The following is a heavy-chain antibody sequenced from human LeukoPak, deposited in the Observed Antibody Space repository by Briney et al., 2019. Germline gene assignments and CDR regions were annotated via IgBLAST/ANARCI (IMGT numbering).Heavy chain of an antibody. CDR3: ARLLEVLPAASFDF. D-gene: IGHD2-2*01. J-gene: IGHJ4*02. CDR2: INPNSGGT. CDR1: GYTFTGYY. Sequence: GASVKVSCKASGYTFTGYYMHWVRQAPGQGLEWMGWINPNSGGTNYAQKFQGRVTMTRDTSISTAYMELSRLRSDDTAVYYCARLLEVLPAASFDFWGQGTLVAVSS. V-gene: IGHV1-2*02.